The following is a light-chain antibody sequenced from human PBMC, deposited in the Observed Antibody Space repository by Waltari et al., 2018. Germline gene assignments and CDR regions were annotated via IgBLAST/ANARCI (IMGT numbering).Light chain of an antibody. V-gene: IGKV3-15*01. Sequence: EIVMTQSPATLSVSPGERATLSCRASQSVRSNLAWYQQKPGQAPRLLIYGSFTRATGIPARFSGSGSGTEFTLTISSLQSEDFAVYYCQQYNIWPPITFGQGTRLEIK. CDR2: GSF. J-gene: IGKJ5*01. CDR3: QQYNIWPPIT. CDR1: QSVRSN.